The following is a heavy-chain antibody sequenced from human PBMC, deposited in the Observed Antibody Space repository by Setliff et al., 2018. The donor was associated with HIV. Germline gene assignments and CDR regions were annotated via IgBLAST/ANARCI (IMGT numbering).Heavy chain of an antibody. V-gene: IGHV4-39*01. CDR3: ARSPRYSHYGGLFDY. CDR2: IYYTGST. J-gene: IGHJ4*02. Sequence: SETLSLTCTVSGGSISSDSSYWGWIRQPPGKGLEWIGSIYYTGSTYYNPSLKSRVTISVDTSKNQFSLKVSSVTAADTAVYYCARSPRYSHYGGLFDYGGQGTLVTVSS. D-gene: IGHD4-4*01. CDR1: GGSISSDSSY.